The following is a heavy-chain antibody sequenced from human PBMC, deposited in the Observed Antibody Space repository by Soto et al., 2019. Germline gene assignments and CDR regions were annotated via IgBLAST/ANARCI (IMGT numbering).Heavy chain of an antibody. D-gene: IGHD6-13*01. J-gene: IGHJ4*02. CDR2: IKIKSDGGTT. Sequence: NPGGSLRLSCAASGFIFSNAWMSWVRQAPGKGLEWVGRIKIKSDGGTTDYAAPVKGRFTISRDDSKNMLYLQMNSLKTEDTALYYCTTEGVSINDFTRPIDSWGLGTLVTVSS. V-gene: IGHV3-15*01. CDR3: TTEGVSINDFTRPIDS. CDR1: GFIFSNAW.